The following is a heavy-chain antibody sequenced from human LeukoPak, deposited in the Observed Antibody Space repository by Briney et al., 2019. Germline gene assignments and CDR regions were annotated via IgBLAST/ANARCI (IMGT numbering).Heavy chain of an antibody. CDR1: GNFFTIYW. CDR2: IYPGDSDT. Sequence: GESLKISCKGSGNFFTIYWIAWVRQMPGKGLEWMGIIYPGDSDTRYNPSFQGQVTMSADKSINTAYLQWSGLKASDTATYYCARHAETGVDSSGWYYFDYWGQGTLVTVSS. CDR3: ARHAETGVDSSGWYYFDY. J-gene: IGHJ4*02. D-gene: IGHD6-19*01. V-gene: IGHV5-51*01.